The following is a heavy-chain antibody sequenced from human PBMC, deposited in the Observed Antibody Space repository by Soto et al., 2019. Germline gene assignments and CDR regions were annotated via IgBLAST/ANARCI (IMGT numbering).Heavy chain of an antibody. J-gene: IGHJ5*02. Sequence: PSETLSLTCTVSGGSISSYYWSWIRQPAGKGLEWIGRIYTSGSTNYNPSLKSRVTMSVDTSKNQFSLKLSSVTAADTAVYYCARGSPQRRHTLVRGVINWFDPWGQGTLVTVSS. CDR1: GGSISSYY. V-gene: IGHV4-4*07. CDR2: IYTSGST. D-gene: IGHD3-10*01. CDR3: ARGSPQRRHTLVRGVINWFDP.